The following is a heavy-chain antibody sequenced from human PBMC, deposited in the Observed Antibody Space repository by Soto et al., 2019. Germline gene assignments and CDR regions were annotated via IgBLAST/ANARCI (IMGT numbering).Heavy chain of an antibody. Sequence: SVKVSCKASGGTFSSYTISWVRQAPGQGLEWMGRIIPILGIANYAQKFQGRVTMTTDTSTSTAYMELRSLRSDDTAVYYCASLTVNDYYYGMDVWGQGTTVTVSS. CDR3: ASLTVNDYYYGMDV. CDR2: IIPILGIA. CDR1: GGTFSSYT. D-gene: IGHD4-17*01. J-gene: IGHJ6*02. V-gene: IGHV1-69*02.